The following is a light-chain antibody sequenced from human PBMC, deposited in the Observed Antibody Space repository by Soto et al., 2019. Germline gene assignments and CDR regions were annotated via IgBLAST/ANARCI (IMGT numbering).Light chain of an antibody. J-gene: IGLJ2*01. CDR3: SSFAGNNDLV. CDR1: SSDVGGYNY. CDR2: EVS. V-gene: IGLV2-8*01. Sequence: QSALTQPPSASGSPGQSVTISCTGTSSDVGGYNYVSWYQQHPGKAPKLMISEVSKRPSGVPDRFSGSKSGNTASLTVSGRQAEDEAYYYCSSFAGNNDLVFGGGTKVTVL.